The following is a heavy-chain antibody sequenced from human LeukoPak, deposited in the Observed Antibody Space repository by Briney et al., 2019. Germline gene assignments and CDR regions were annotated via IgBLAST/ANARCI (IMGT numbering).Heavy chain of an antibody. CDR1: GGSISYYY. Sequence: PSETLSLTCTVSGGSISYYYWSWIRQSPGKGLEWIGYIYYSGTTNYNPSLKSRVTISLDTSKNQFSLQLRSVTAADSAVYYCAREDPQTRVPEGMDVWGQGTTVTVSS. CDR3: AREDPQTRVPEGMDV. D-gene: IGHD4/OR15-4a*01. V-gene: IGHV4-59*01. J-gene: IGHJ6*02. CDR2: IYYSGTT.